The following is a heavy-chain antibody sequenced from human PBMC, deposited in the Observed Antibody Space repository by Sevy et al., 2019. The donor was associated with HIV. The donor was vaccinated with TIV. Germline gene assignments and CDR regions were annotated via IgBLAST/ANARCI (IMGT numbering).Heavy chain of an antibody. V-gene: IGHV4-31*03. CDR1: GGSISSGGYY. CDR2: IYYSGST. J-gene: IGHJ3*02. Sequence: SETLSLTCTVSGGSISSGGYYWSWIRQHPGKGLEWIGYIYYSGSTYYNPSLKSRVTISVDTSKNQFSLKLSSVTAADTAVDYWARGGYSVSDAFDIWGQGTMVTVSS. D-gene: IGHD3-22*01. CDR3: ARGGYSVSDAFDI.